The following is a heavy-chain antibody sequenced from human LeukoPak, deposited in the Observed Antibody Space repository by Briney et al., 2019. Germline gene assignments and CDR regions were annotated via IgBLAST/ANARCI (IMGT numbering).Heavy chain of an antibody. CDR3: ARVPIEWSNLYFDY. CDR1: GYTLSDYY. V-gene: IGHV1-2*02. D-gene: IGHD2-8*01. J-gene: IGHJ4*02. Sequence: DSVKVSCKASGYTLSDYYVDWGRQAPGQGLEWMGMINPNTDATKTAQKFQVRVTMTADTSINTASMELTSLTSGDAAVYYCARVPIEWSNLYFDYWGQGTHVTVSS. CDR2: INPNTDAT.